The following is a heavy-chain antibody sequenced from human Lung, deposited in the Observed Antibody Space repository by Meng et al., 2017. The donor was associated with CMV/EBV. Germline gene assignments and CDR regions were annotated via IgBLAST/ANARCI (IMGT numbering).Heavy chain of an antibody. CDR3: ARAYDSSGYLNWFDP. V-gene: IGHV3-74*01. CDR2: IKSDGSST. CDR1: GFTFSSYW. J-gene: IGHJ5*02. Sequence: SGFTFSSYWMHWVRQGPGKGLVWVSRIKSDGSSTSYADSVEGQFTISRDNAKNTLYLQMNSLRAEDTAVYYCARAYDSSGYLNWFDPWGQGTLVTVSS. D-gene: IGHD3-22*01.